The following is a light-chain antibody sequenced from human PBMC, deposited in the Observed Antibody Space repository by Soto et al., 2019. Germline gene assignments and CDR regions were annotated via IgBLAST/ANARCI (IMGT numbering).Light chain of an antibody. J-gene: IGLJ3*02. CDR3: SSYACSNTWV. CDR1: SSDVGGYNY. Sequence: QSALTQPPSASGSPGQSVTISCTGTSSDVGGYNYVSWYQQHPGKAPKVMIYEVSKRPSGVPGRFSGSKSDNTASLTVSGLQAEDEADYYCSSYACSNTWVFGGGTKLTVL. V-gene: IGLV2-8*01. CDR2: EVS.